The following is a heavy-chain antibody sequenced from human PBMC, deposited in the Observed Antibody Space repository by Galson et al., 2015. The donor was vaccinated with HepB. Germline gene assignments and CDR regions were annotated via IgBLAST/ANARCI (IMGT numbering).Heavy chain of an antibody. CDR3: ARAHVAVALMDY. CDR1: GFTFSSYA. V-gene: IGHV3-30-3*01. D-gene: IGHD6-19*01. CDR2: ISYDGSNK. Sequence: SLRLSCAASGFTFSSYAMHWVRQAPGKGLEWVAVISYDGSNKYYADSVKGRFTISRDNSKNTLYLQMNSLRAEDTAVYYCARAHVAVALMDYWGQGTLVTVSS. J-gene: IGHJ4*02.